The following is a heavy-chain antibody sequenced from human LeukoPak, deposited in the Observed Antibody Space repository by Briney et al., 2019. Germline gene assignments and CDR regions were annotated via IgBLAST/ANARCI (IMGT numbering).Heavy chain of an antibody. CDR1: GYTLTELS. CDR2: FDPEDGET. Sequence: GASVKVSCKVSGYTLTELSMHWVRQAPGKGLEWIGGFDPEDGETIYAQKFQGRVTMTEDTSTDTAYMELSSLRSEDTAVYYCATKGDVGGVYYYYGMDVWGQGTTVTVSS. V-gene: IGHV1-24*01. J-gene: IGHJ6*02. D-gene: IGHD2-8*01. CDR3: ATKGDVGGVYYYYGMDV.